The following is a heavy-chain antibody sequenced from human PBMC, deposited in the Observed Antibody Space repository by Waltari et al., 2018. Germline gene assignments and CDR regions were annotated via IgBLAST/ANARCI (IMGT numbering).Heavy chain of an antibody. J-gene: IGHJ5*02. D-gene: IGHD1-7*01. CDR2: IYQDGSTN. CDR1: GFTFGNYW. V-gene: IGHV3-7*04. Sequence: EVQLVESGGGLVQPGGSLRLSCAASGFTFGNYWMSWVRQAPGKGLEWVVNIYQDGSTNNSIDSVKGRFTISIDNADYSLYLQLNSLSAEDTAFYYCAWFVSRTRQFDPWGQGTLVTVSP. CDR3: AWFVSRTRQFDP.